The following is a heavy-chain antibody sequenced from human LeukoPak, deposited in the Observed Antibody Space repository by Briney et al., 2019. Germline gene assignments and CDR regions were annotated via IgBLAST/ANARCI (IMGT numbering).Heavy chain of an antibody. CDR2: ISGYNGNT. D-gene: IGHD3-10*01. CDR1: GYTFTNFG. V-gene: IGHV1-18*01. J-gene: IGHJ4*02. Sequence: GASVKVSCKASGYTFTNFGISWVRQAPGQGLEWMVWISGYNGNTNYAQKFQGRVTMTTDTSTNTAYMELRSLRSDDTAVYYCARDDSGSYNPFDSWGQGTLVPVSS. CDR3: ARDDSGSYNPFDS.